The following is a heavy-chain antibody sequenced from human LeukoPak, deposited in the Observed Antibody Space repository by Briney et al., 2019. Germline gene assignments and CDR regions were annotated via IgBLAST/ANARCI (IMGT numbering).Heavy chain of an antibody. CDR1: GYTFTGYY. CDR3: ARGEHSYGYLDFDY. CDR2: INPNSGGT. D-gene: IGHD5-18*01. J-gene: IGHJ4*02. V-gene: IGHV1-2*02. Sequence: ASVKVSCKASGYTFTGYYMHWVRQAPGQGLEWMGWINPNSGGTNYAQKFQGRVTMTRDTSISTAYMELSRLRSDDTAVYYCARGEHSYGYLDFDYWGQGTLVTVSS.